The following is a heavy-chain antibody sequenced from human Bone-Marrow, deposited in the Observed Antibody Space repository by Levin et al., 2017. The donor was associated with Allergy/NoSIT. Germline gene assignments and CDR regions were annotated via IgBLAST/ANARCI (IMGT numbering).Heavy chain of an antibody. CDR3: ATARYDYVWGSYLSFDY. D-gene: IGHD3-16*02. J-gene: IGHJ4*02. Sequence: KISCKASGGTFSSYAISWVRQAPGQGLEWMGGIIPIFGTANYAQKFQGRVTITADESTSTAYMELSSLRSEDTAVYYCATARYDYVWGSYLSFDYWGQGTLVTVSS. CDR1: GGTFSSYA. CDR2: IIPIFGTA. V-gene: IGHV1-69*01.